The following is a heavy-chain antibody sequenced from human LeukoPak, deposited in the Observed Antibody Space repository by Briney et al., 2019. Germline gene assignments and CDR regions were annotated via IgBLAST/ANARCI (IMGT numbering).Heavy chain of an antibody. D-gene: IGHD1-26*01. Sequence: SETLSLTCTVSGGSISSSSYNWGWIRQPPGKGLEWIGDIYYSGTTYYNPSLKSRVTLSVDTSKNQFSLKLSSVTAADTAVYYCARETTLGPTSRMDVWGKGTTVTVSS. CDR3: ARETTLGPTSRMDV. J-gene: IGHJ6*04. V-gene: IGHV4-39*02. CDR1: GGSISSSSYN. CDR2: IYYSGTT.